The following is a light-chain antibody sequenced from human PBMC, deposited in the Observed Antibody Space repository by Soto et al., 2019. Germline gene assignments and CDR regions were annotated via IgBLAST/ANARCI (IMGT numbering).Light chain of an antibody. J-gene: IGLJ2*01. V-gene: IGLV2-14*01. CDR2: EVS. CDR1: SSDVGDYNY. Sequence: QSVLTQPASVSGSPGQSITISCTGTSSDVGDYNYVSWYQQHPGKAPKLMIYEVSKRPSGISNRFSGSKSGNTASLIISGLQAEDEADYYCTSYTTSISHVLFGGGTKLTVL. CDR3: TSYTTSISHVL.